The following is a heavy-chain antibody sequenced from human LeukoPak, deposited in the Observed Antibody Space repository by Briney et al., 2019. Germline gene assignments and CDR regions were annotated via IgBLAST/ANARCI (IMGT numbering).Heavy chain of an antibody. V-gene: IGHV3-69-1*01. Sequence: GGSLRLSCAASGFTFRDYDMSWVRQAPGKGLEWVSYISSSGYIDYADSVKGRFTISRDNAKNSLYLQMNSLSAEDTAVYYCSRVPSGSQYYYGMDVWGQGTTVTVSS. J-gene: IGHJ6*02. D-gene: IGHD1-26*01. CDR3: SRVPSGSQYYYGMDV. CDR2: ISSSGYI. CDR1: GFTFRDYD.